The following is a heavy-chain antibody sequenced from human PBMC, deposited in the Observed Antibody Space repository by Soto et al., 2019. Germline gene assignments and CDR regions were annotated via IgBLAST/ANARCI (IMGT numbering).Heavy chain of an antibody. D-gene: IGHD3-22*01. CDR1: GFSLRTSGVG. CDR3: AQTYETSWRNFGY. CDR2: IYWDNDK. Sequence: QITLKESGPTLVKPTQTLTLTCTFSGFSLRTSGVGVGWIRQPPGKALEWLALIYWDNDKRYSPSLRSRLTITKNTSKNPVVITVDNVDPVDTDKYYCAQTYETSWRNFGYWAQGILVTVSS. J-gene: IGHJ4*02. V-gene: IGHV2-5*02.